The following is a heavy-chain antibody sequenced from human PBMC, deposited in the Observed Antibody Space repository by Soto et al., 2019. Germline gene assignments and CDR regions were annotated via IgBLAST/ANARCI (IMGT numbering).Heavy chain of an antibody. CDR3: AVMAGLVVSDDFGLDV. V-gene: IGHV3-30-3*01. CDR1: GFSFSDYS. CDR2: ISYDGDKK. J-gene: IGHJ6*02. D-gene: IGHD2-21*01. Sequence: QVHLVESGGGVVQPGRSLRLSCVGSGFSFSDYSIHWVRQAPGKGPEWVAFISYDGDKKFFADSVKGRFNISRDNAKNTVSLHMSSLRPEDTAVFHCAVMAGLVVSDDFGLDVWGQGTTVTVSS.